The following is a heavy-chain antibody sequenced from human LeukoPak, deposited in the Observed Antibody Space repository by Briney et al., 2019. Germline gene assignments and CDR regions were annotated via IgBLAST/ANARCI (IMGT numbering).Heavy chain of an antibody. CDR1: GFTFSSYA. V-gene: IGHV3-23*01. D-gene: IGHD4-17*01. J-gene: IGHJ4*02. CDR3: AKGGDYVCGYFDY. Sequence: GGSLRLSCAASGFTFSSYAMSWDRQAPGKGLEWVSAISGSGGSTYCADSAKGRFTISRDNSKNTLYLQINSLRAEDTAVYYCAKGGDYVCGYFDYWGQGTLVTVSS. CDR2: ISGSGGST.